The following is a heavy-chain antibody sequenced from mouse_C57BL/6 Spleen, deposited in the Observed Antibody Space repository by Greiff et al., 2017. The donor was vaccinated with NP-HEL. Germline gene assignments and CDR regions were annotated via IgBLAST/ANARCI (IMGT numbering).Heavy chain of an antibody. V-gene: IGHV6-3*01. CDR1: GFTFSNYW. Sequence: EVQGVESGGGLVQPGGSMKLSCVASGFTFSNYWMNWVRQSPEKGLEWVAQIRLKSDNYATHYAESVKGRFTISRDDSKSSVYLQMNNLRAEDTGIYYCTGSMITTTRDFDYWGQGTTLTVSS. D-gene: IGHD2-4*01. CDR2: IRLKSDNYAT. CDR3: TGSMITTTRDFDY. J-gene: IGHJ2*01.